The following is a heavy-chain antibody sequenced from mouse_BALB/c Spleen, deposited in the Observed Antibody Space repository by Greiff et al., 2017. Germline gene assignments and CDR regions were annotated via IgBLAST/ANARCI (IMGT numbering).Heavy chain of an antibody. CDR2: ISYSGST. CDR1: GYSITSDYA. V-gene: IGHV3-2*02. CDR3: ARAYYGYDDVAMDY. D-gene: IGHD2-9*01. Sequence: EVKLMESGPGLVKPSQSLSLTCTVTGYSITSDYAWNWIRQFPGNKLEWMGYISYSGSTSYNPSLKSRISITRDTSKNQFFLQLNSVTTEDTATYYCARAYYGYDDVAMDYWGQGTSVTVSS. J-gene: IGHJ4*01.